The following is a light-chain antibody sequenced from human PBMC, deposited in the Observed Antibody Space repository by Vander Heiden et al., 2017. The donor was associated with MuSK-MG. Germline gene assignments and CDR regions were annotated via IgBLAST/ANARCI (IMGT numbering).Light chain of an antibody. J-gene: IGKJ4*01. CDR3: QQDNSSPFT. V-gene: IGKV1-16*02. CDR1: ETITTY. CDR2: GAS. Sequence: DIQMTQSPSSLSASVGDRVTITCRASETITTYLAWFQQKPGKAPKSLIYGASNLQSGVSSKFSDSGSGTDFTLTINSLQPEDFATYYCQQDNSSPFTFGGGTKVEI.